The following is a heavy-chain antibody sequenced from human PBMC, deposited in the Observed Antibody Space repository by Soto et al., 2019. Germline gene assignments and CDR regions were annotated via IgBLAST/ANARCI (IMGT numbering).Heavy chain of an antibody. D-gene: IGHD6-13*01. Sequence: GGSLRLSCAASGFTFSSYAMSWVRQAPGKGLEWVSAISGSSSTIYYADSVKGRFTISRDNAKNSLYLQMNSLRAEDTAVYYCARDSYSSSWYVFAVDYWGQGTLVTVSS. V-gene: IGHV3-48*01. CDR1: GFTFSSYA. CDR2: ISGSSSTI. CDR3: ARDSYSSSWYVFAVDY. J-gene: IGHJ4*02.